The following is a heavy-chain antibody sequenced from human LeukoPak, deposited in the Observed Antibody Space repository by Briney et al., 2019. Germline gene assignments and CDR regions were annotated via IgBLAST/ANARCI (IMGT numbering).Heavy chain of an antibody. V-gene: IGHV1-8*01. CDR1: GYTFTSYD. CDR3: ARGRVSRSSSWRPDY. J-gene: IGHJ4*02. D-gene: IGHD6-13*01. CDR2: MNPNSGNT. Sequence: ASVKVSCKASGYTFTSYDINWVRQAPGQGLEWMGWMNPNSGNTGYAQKFQGRVTMTRNTSISTAYMELSSLRSEDTAVYYCARGRVSRSSSWRPDYWGQGTLVTVSS.